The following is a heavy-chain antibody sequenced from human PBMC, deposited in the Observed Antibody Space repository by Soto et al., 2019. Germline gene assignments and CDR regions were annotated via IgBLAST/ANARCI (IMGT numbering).Heavy chain of an antibody. CDR1: GFTFSTHS. V-gene: IGHV3-48*01. Sequence: EVQLVESGGGPVQPGESLRLSCAASGFTFSTHSMNWVRQAPGKGLEWISYITSSSVTMYADSVKGRFTISRDNAKNSLYLQMNSLRAEDTAVYFCVGEVGFQLIYWGPGTLVTVSS. CDR2: ITSSSVTM. J-gene: IGHJ4*02. CDR3: VGEVGFQLIY. D-gene: IGHD2-2*01.